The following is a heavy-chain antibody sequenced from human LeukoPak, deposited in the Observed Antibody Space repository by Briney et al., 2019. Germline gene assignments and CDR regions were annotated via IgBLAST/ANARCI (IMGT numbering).Heavy chain of an antibody. CDR1: GFSFSDHY. J-gene: IGHJ4*02. CDR2: ISYDGSNK. V-gene: IGHV3-30*03. CDR3: ARGDPDPAAPLDY. D-gene: IGHD2-2*01. Sequence: GGSLRLSCTASGFSFSDHYMDWVRQAPGKGLEWVAVISYDGSNKYYADSVKGRFTISRDNSKNTLYLQMNSLRAEDTAVYYCARGDPDPAAPLDYWGQGTLVTVSS.